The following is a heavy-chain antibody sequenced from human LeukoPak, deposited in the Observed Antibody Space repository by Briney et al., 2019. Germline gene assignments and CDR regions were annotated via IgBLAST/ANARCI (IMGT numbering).Heavy chain of an antibody. CDR1: GFTFSSYV. Sequence: GGSLRLSCAASGFTFSSYVMNWVRQAPGKGLEWVAVIYNDGSSYYADSVKGRFTISRDNSKDTLYLQMNSLRAEDTAVYYCARDRPFGGVLDFDYWGQGTLVTVSS. D-gene: IGHD3-16*01. V-gene: IGHV3-66*01. CDR2: IYNDGSS. CDR3: ARDRPFGGVLDFDY. J-gene: IGHJ4*02.